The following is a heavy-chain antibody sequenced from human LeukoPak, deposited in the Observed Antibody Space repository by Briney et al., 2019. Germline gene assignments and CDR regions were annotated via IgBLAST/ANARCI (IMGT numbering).Heavy chain of an antibody. D-gene: IGHD7-27*01. J-gene: IGHJ4*02. CDR2: IYYSGST. Sequence: PSETLSLTCTVSGGSISSSSYYWGWIRQPPGKGLEWIGSIYYSGSTYYNPSLKSRVTISVDTSKNQFSLKLSSVTAADTAVYYCASHNWGQPQYYFDYWGQGTLVTVSS. V-gene: IGHV4-39*01. CDR3: ASHNWGQPQYYFDY. CDR1: GGSISSSSYY.